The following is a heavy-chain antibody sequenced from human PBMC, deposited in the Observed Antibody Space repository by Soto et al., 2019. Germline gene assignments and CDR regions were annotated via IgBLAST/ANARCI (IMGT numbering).Heavy chain of an antibody. Sequence: PSETLSVTCTVSGGSISSYYWSWIRQPAGKGLEWIGRIYTSGSTNYNPSLKSRVTMSVDTSKNQFSLKLSSVTAADTAVYYCARYDYVWGSYRPPADAFDIWGQGTMVTVS. CDR3: ARYDYVWGSYRPPADAFDI. J-gene: IGHJ3*02. CDR2: IYTSGST. D-gene: IGHD3-16*02. CDR1: GGSISSYY. V-gene: IGHV4-4*07.